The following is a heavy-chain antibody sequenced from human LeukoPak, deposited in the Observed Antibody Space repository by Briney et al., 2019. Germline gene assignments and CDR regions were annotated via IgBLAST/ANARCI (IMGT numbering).Heavy chain of an antibody. V-gene: IGHV1-8*01. D-gene: IGHD3-10*01. CDR1: GYTFSSFD. CDR2: MNPNSGNT. J-gene: IGHJ5*02. CDR3: ARGPPKDYGSGSSWFDP. Sequence: ASVKVSCKASGYTFSSFDINWVRQATGQGPEWMGWMNPNSGNTGYAQKFQGRVTMTRNTSISTAYGELSSLRSEDTAVYYCARGPPKDYGSGSSWFDPWGQGTLVTVSS.